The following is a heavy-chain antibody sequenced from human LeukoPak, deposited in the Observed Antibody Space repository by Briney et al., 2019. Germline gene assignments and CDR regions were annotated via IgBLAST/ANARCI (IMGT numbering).Heavy chain of an antibody. J-gene: IGHJ4*02. CDR2: IYHSGST. Sequence: SETLSLTCAVYGGSFSGYYWSWIRQPPGKVLEWIGEIYHSGSTNYNPSLKSRVTISGDKSKNHLSLKLSSVTAADTAVYYCARYRGGSGYHFDYWGQGTLVTVSS. V-gene: IGHV4-34*01. CDR1: GGSFSGYY. CDR3: ARYRGGSGYHFDY. D-gene: IGHD5-12*01.